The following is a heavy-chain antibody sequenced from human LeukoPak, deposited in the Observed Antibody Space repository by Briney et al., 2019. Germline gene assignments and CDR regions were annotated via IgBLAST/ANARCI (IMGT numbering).Heavy chain of an antibody. CDR3: ARASWVSNADAVS. D-gene: IGHD3-16*01. V-gene: IGHV3-23*01. Sequence: VGSLRHSRAPSGVSLCSYAMSWVRQAPARGLEWVSSMKVGGGDTFYTENVKGPFTLSRDDSRNTVYLQLYSLRVEDSAAYYWARASWVSNADAVSWGEGTRVTVSS. CDR1: GVSLCSYA. CDR2: MKVGGGDT. J-gene: IGHJ5*02.